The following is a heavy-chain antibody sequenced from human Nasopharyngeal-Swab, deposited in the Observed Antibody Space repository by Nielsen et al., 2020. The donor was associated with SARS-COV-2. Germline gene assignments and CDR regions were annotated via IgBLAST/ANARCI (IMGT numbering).Heavy chain of an antibody. J-gene: IGHJ6*02. CDR3: AREKGWVRFSIYYYHHGMDV. V-gene: IGHV3-33*01. Sequence: GGSLRLSCAASGFTFSSYGMHWVRQAPGKGLEWVAVIWYDGSNKYYADSVKGRFTISRDNSKNTLYLQMNSLRAEDTAVYYRAREKGWVRFSIYYYHHGMDVWGQGTTVTVSS. CDR1: GFTFSSYG. D-gene: IGHD3-3*01. CDR2: IWYDGSNK.